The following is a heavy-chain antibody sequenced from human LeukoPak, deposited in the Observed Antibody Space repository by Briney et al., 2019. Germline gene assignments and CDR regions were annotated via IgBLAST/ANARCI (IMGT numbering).Heavy chain of an antibody. V-gene: IGHV3-33*01. Sequence: GGSLRLSCAASGFTFSSYGMHWVRQAPGKGLEGVAVICYDGSNKYYADSVKGRFTISRNNSKNTLYLQMNSLRAEDTAVYYCARGWSDCSSTSCYPLPFDYWGQGTLVTVSS. J-gene: IGHJ4*02. CDR2: ICYDGSNK. D-gene: IGHD2-2*01. CDR1: GFTFSSYG. CDR3: ARGWSDCSSTSCYPLPFDY.